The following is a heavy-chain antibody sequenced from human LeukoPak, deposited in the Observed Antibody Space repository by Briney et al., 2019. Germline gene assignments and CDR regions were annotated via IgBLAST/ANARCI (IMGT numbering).Heavy chain of an antibody. J-gene: IGHJ5*02. Sequence: SETLSLTRAVSGGSISSSNWWSWVRQPPGKGLEWIGEIYHSGSTNYNPSLKSRVTISVDKSKNQFSLKLSSVTAADTAVYYCARDGRAMDYDFWSGANWFDPWGQGTLVTVSS. CDR1: GGSISSSNW. V-gene: IGHV4-4*02. CDR3: ARDGRAMDYDFWSGANWFDP. CDR2: IYHSGST. D-gene: IGHD3-3*01.